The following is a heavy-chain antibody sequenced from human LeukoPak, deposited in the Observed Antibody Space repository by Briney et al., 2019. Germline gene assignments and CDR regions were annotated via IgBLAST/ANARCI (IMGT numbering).Heavy chain of an antibody. D-gene: IGHD2-15*01. CDR3: ASDSYSPEYFQH. V-gene: IGHV3-66*01. J-gene: IGHJ1*01. Sequence: PGRSLRLSCAASGFTFSNYGMHWVRQAPGKGLEWVSVIYSGGSTFYADSVKGRFTISRDNSKNTLYLQMNSLRAEDTAVYYCASDSYSPEYFQHWGQGTLVTVSS. CDR1: GFTFSNYG. CDR2: IYSGGST.